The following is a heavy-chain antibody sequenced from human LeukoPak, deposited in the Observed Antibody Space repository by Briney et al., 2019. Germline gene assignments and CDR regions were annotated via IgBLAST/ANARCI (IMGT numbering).Heavy chain of an antibody. V-gene: IGHV3-11*04. J-gene: IGHJ4*02. Sequence: GGSLRLSCAASGFTFSDYYMSWIRQAPGKGLEWVSYISSSGSTIYYADSVKGRFTISRDNTKNSLYLQMNSLRAEDTAVYYCARVGCSSTSCYLHFDYWGQGTLVTVSS. CDR3: ARVGCSSTSCYLHFDY. CDR1: GFTFSDYY. D-gene: IGHD2-2*01. CDR2: ISSSGSTI.